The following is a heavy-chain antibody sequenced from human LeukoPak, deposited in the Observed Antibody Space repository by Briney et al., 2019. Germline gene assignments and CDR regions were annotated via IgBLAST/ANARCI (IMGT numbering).Heavy chain of an antibody. J-gene: IGHJ4*02. CDR1: GFTFSSYE. D-gene: IGHD3-10*01. CDR2: ISSSGSTI. V-gene: IGHV3-48*03. CDR3: ASSTPLTSFDY. Sequence: PGVSLRLSCAASGFTFSSYEMNWVRQAPGKGLEWVSYISSSGSTIYYAASVKGRFTISRDNAKNSLYLQMNSLRAEDTPVYYCASSTPLTSFDYRGQGTLVTVSS.